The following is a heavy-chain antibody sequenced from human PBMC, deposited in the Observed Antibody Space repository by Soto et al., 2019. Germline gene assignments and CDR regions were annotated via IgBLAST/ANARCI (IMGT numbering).Heavy chain of an antibody. CDR3: ARGDFDRSGNYNAGRFAP. D-gene: IGHD3-22*01. CDR2: INPNSGGT. J-gene: IGHJ5*02. V-gene: IGHV1-2*02. Sequence: QVQLVQSGAEVKKPGASVKVSCKASGYTFTAYYMHWLRQAPGQGLEWMGWINPNSGGTNDAQRFQGRVTVTNGTSIRTTYMELISLGSEDTTVYYCARGDFDRSGNYNAGRFAPWGQGTLVTVSS. CDR1: GYTFTAYY.